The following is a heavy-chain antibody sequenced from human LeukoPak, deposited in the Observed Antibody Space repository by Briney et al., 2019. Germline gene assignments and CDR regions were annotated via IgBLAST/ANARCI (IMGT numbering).Heavy chain of an antibody. Sequence: PSETLSLTCTVSGGSVSSGIYYWSWTRQPPGKGLEWIGEINQGGSTNYNPSLKSRLTISVDTSKNQFSLKLSSVTAADTAVYYCAREGVYYDILAAYYRPYYFDFWGQGTLVTVYS. D-gene: IGHD3-9*01. J-gene: IGHJ4*02. CDR3: AREGVYYDILAAYYRPYYFDF. V-gene: IGHV4-61*01. CDR1: GGSVSSGIYY. CDR2: INQGGST.